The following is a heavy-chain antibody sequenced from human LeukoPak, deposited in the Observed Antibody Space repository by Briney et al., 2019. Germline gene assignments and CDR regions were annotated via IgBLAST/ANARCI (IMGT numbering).Heavy chain of an antibody. J-gene: IGHJ5*02. Sequence: PSETLSLTCTVSGGSISSYYWSWIRQLPGKGLEWIGYIYYSGSTNYNPSLKSRVTISVDTSKNQFSLKLSSVTAADTAVYYCAGSYYYGSGSYSGNWFDPWGQGTLVTVSS. CDR2: IYYSGST. CDR1: GGSISSYY. CDR3: AGSYYYGSGSYSGNWFDP. D-gene: IGHD3-10*01. V-gene: IGHV4-59*01.